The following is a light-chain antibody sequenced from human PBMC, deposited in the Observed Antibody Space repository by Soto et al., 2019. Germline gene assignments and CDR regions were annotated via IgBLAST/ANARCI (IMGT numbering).Light chain of an antibody. V-gene: IGLV1-47*02. CDR1: SSNIGTNY. J-gene: IGLJ2*01. CDR2: SYN. CDR3: AAWDDSLSGVV. Sequence: QSVLTQPPSASGTPGQRVTISCSGSSSNIGTNYVYWYQQFPGTAPKLLIYSYNQRPSGVPDRFSGSKSGTSASLAISGLRTEDEADYYCAAWDDSLSGVVFGGGTKVTVL.